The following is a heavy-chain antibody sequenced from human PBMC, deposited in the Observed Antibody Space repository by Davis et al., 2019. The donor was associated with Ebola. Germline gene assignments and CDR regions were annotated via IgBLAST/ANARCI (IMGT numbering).Heavy chain of an antibody. CDR2: ISSSSSYI. D-gene: IGHD2-21*02. CDR3: ASGDSYDY. CDR1: GFTVSSNY. J-gene: IGHJ4*02. V-gene: IGHV3-21*01. Sequence: GESLKISCAASGFTVSSNYMSWVRQAPGKGLEWVSSISSSSSYIYYADSVKGRFTISRDNAKNSLYLQMNSLRAEDTAVYYCASGDSYDYWGQGTLVTVSS.